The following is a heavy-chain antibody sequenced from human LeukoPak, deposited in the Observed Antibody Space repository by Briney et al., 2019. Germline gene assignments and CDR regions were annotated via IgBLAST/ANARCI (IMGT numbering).Heavy chain of an antibody. D-gene: IGHD2-2*01. V-gene: IGHV1-18*01. J-gene: IGHJ5*02. Sequence: ASVKVSCKASGYTFTNQGISWVRQAPGQGLEWMGWISAYNGNTDYAQNFQGRITMTTDKSTRTAYLELRSLRPDDTAVYYCAREEYHLVSLDPWGQGTLVTVSS. CDR1: GYTFTNQG. CDR2: ISAYNGNT. CDR3: AREEYHLVSLDP.